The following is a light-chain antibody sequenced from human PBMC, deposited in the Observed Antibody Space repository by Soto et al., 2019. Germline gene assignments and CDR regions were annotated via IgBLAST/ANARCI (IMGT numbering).Light chain of an antibody. J-gene: IGKJ1*01. V-gene: IGKV3-20*01. Sequence: EIVLTQSPGTLSLSPGERATLSCRACQSVSSNYLAWYQQKPGQAPRLLIYGASSRATGIPDRFSGSGSGTDFTLTISRLEPEDFAVYYCQQYGSSPRTFGQGTKVEIK. CDR2: GAS. CDR1: QSVSSNY. CDR3: QQYGSSPRT.